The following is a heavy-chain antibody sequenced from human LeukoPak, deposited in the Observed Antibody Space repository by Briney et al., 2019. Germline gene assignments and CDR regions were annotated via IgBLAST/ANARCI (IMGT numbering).Heavy chain of an antibody. J-gene: IGHJ3*02. CDR1: GGSVSSGDYY. V-gene: IGHV4-30-4*01. D-gene: IGHD3-10*01. CDR2: IYYSGST. CDR3: ARGITRRRTFDI. Sequence: PSQTLSLTCTVSGGSVSSGDYYWSWIRQPPGKGLEWIGYIYYSGSTHYNPSLKSRITISVDTSKNQFSLKLSSVTAADTALYYCARGITRRRTFDIWGQGTMVTVSS.